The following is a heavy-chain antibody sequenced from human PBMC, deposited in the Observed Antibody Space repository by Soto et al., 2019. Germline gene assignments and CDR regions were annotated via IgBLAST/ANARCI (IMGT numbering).Heavy chain of an antibody. CDR3: VKYSYGVLYYFDY. D-gene: IGHD4-17*01. V-gene: IGHV3-9*01. CDR1: GFTFDDYA. Sequence: PGASLRLSCASSGFTFDDYAMHWVRQAPGKGLEWVSGISWNSGSIGYADSVKGRFTISRDNAKNSLYLQMNSLRAEDTALYYCVKYSYGVLYYFDYWGQGTLVTVSS. J-gene: IGHJ4*02. CDR2: ISWNSGSI.